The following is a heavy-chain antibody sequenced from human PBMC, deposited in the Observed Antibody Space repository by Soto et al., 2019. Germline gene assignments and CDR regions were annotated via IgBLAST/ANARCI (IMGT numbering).Heavy chain of an antibody. Sequence: QVQLVESGGGVVQPGRSLRLSCTASGFTFSGLGMHWVRQAPGKGLEWVAVIRYDGSNIYYADAVKGRFTISRDNSKDTRYLQMNSLMADDTAVYYCARDGVGHTTFFGYFDYWGQGALVTVFS. J-gene: IGHJ4*02. CDR2: IRYDGSNI. CDR3: ARDGVGHTTFFGYFDY. V-gene: IGHV3-33*01. CDR1: GFTFSGLG. D-gene: IGHD1-26*01.